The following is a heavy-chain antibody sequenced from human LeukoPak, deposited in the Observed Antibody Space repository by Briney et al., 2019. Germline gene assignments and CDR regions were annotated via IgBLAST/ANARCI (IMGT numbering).Heavy chain of an antibody. J-gene: IGHJ4*02. Sequence: GGSLRLSCAASGFTFSSYSMNWVRQAPGKGREWVSYISSSRSAIFYADSVKGRFTISRDNAKSSLYLQMNSLRVEDTAVYYCARTIAARQGDFDYWGQGTLVTVSS. V-gene: IGHV3-48*01. CDR2: ISSSRSAI. D-gene: IGHD6-6*01. CDR3: ARTIAARQGDFDY. CDR1: GFTFSSYS.